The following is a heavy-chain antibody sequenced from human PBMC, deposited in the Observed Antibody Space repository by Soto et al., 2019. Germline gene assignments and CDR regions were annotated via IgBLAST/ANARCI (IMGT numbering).Heavy chain of an antibody. CDR1: GGSISSGGYS. CDR2: IYHSGST. V-gene: IGHV4-30-2*01. J-gene: IGHJ3*02. CDR3: AVGWLRFGLWAFSI. Sequence: SYTLPHTCAFSGGSISSGGYSGSLIRQPPGKGLEWIGYIYHSGSTYYNPSLKSRVTISVDRSKNQFSLKLSSVTAEDTAVYYCAVGWLRFGLWAFSISGQGKMV. D-gene: IGHD5-12*01.